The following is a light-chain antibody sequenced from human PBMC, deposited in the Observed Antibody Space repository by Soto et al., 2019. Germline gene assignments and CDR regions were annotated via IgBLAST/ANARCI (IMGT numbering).Light chain of an antibody. V-gene: IGKV1-33*01. CDR2: DAS. CDR3: QQFDNVPYT. J-gene: IGKJ2*01. CDR1: QDISND. Sequence: DIQLTQSPSPLSASVGDRVTIACQASQDISNDVNWYQQKPGKAPKLLISDASHLETGAPSRFSGSGSGTEFTLTITSLQPDAVATYYCQQFDNVPYTFGRGTKLEIK.